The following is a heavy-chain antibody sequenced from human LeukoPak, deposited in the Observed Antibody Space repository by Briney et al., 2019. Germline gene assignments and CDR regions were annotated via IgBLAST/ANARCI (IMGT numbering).Heavy chain of an antibody. J-gene: IGHJ6*02. D-gene: IGHD3-10*01. CDR2: IYSGGST. Sequence: GGSLRLSCAASGFTVSRNYMSWVRQAPGKGLEWVSVIYSGGSTYYADSVNGRFTISRDNSKNTLYLQMNSLRAEDTAVYYCARDRHGEWGMDVWGQGTTVTVSS. CDR3: ARDRHGEWGMDV. CDR1: GFTVSRNY. V-gene: IGHV3-53*01.